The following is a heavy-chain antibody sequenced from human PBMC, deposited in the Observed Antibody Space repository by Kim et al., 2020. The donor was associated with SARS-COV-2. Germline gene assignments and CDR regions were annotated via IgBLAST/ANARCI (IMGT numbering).Heavy chain of an antibody. J-gene: IGHJ4*02. CDR3: AKDVARIGSSSWYPLFDY. CDR2: TYYRSKWYN. V-gene: IGHV6-1*01. D-gene: IGHD6-13*01. Sequence: SQTLSLTCAISGDSVSSNSAAWNWIRQSPSRGLEWLGRTYYRSKWYNDYAVSVKSRITINPDTSKNQFSLQLNSVTPEDTAVYYCAKDVARIGSSSWYPLFDYWGQGTLVTVSS. CDR1: GDSVSSNSAA.